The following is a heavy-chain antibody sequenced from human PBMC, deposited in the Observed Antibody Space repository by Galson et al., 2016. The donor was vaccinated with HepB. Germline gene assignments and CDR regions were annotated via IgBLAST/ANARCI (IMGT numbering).Heavy chain of an antibody. V-gene: IGHV4-4*02. Sequence: TLSLTCAVSGGSISSTNWWSWVRQPPGKGLQWIGEIYHSGSTNYNPSLKSRVTILVDKSKNQFSLKLTSVTAADTAVYYCARNDCSSMSCFIDYGMDVWGQGTTVTASS. D-gene: IGHD2-2*01. J-gene: IGHJ6*02. CDR1: GGSISSTNW. CDR2: IYHSGST. CDR3: ARNDCSSMSCFIDYGMDV.